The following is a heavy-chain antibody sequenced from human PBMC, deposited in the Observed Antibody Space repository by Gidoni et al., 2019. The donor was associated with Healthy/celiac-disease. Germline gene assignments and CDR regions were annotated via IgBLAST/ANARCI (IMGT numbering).Heavy chain of an antibody. D-gene: IGHD6-19*01. V-gene: IGHV3-7*01. CDR2: RKQDGSEK. J-gene: IGHJ5*02. CDR3: ARGSSGWYSNWFDP. Sequence: EVQLVESGGGLVQPGGSLRLSCAASGFTFSSYWMSWVRQAPGKGLDWVANRKQDGSEKYYVDSVKGRFTISRDNAKNSLYLQMNSLRAEDTAVYSCARGSSGWYSNWFDPWGQGTLVTVSS. CDR1: GFTFSSYW.